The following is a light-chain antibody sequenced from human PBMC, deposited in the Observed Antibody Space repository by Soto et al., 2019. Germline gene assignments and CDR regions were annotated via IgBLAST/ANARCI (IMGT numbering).Light chain of an antibody. CDR2: EVS. Sequence: TQSPLSRPVTPGEPASISCRSSQSLLHITGETFLFWYLQKPGQSPQLLIYEVSTRVSGVPDRFSGSGSWTDFTLEISRVETGDVGIYDCMQSTQLPPTFGPGTRLENK. CDR3: MQSTQLPPT. V-gene: IGKV2D-29*02. J-gene: IGKJ5*01. CDR1: QSLLHITGETF.